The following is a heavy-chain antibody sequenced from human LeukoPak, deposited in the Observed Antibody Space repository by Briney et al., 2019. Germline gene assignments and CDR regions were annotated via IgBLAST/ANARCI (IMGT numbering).Heavy chain of an antibody. V-gene: IGHV3-48*01. CDR2: ISSSSSTI. Sequence: GGSLRLSCAASGFTFSSYSMLWVRQAPGKGLEWVSYISSSSSTIYYADSVKGRFTISRDNAKNSLYLQMNTLRAEDTAVYYCARDRYDSSGYRYYYMDVWGKGTMVTVSS. CDR1: GFTFSSYS. D-gene: IGHD3-22*01. CDR3: ARDRYDSSGYRYYYMDV. J-gene: IGHJ6*03.